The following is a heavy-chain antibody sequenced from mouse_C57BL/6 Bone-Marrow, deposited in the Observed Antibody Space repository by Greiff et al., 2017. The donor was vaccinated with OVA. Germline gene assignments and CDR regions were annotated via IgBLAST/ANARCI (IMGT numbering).Heavy chain of an antibody. V-gene: IGHV1-36*01. J-gene: IGHJ4*01. CDR1: GFTFTDYY. CDR3: ATRYYSNYDYAMDY. D-gene: IGHD2-5*01. Sequence: EVQLQESGPVLVKPGPSVKISCKASGFTFTDYYMHWVKQSHGKSLEWIGLVYPYNGGTSYNQKFKGKATFTVATSSSTAYMELNSLTSEDSAVYYCATRYYSNYDYAMDYWGQGTSVTVSS. CDR2: VYPYNGGT.